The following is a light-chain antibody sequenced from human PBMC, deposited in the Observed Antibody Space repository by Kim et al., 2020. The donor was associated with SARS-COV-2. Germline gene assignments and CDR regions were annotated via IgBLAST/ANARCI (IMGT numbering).Light chain of an antibody. CDR1: SSDVGTYNY. CDR2: DVD. CDR3: CSYGGSYPYV. J-gene: IGLJ1*01. V-gene: IGLV2-11*01. Sequence: QSALTQPRSVSGSPGQSVTISCTGTSSDVGTYNYVSWYQQHPGKAPKLMIYDVDKRPSGVPDRFYGSKSGNTASLTVSGIQAEDEAYYYCCSYGGSYPYVFGTGTKVTVL.